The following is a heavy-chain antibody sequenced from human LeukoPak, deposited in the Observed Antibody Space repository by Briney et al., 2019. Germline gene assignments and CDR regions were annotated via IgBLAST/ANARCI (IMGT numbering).Heavy chain of an antibody. V-gene: IGHV3-9*01. CDR1: GFTFDDYA. Sequence: GGSLRLSCAASGFTFDDYAMHWVRQAPGKGLEWVSGISWNSGSIGYADSVKGRFTISRDNAKNSLYLQMNSLRAEDTALYYCAKDKYSRGGYYDSSGYLTDAFDIWGQGTMVTVSS. CDR3: AKDKYSRGGYYDSSGYLTDAFDI. CDR2: ISWNSGSI. J-gene: IGHJ3*02. D-gene: IGHD3-22*01.